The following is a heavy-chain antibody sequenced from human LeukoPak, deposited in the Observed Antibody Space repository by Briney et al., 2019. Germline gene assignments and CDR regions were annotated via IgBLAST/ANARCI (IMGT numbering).Heavy chain of an antibody. CDR3: ARALLRYDSSSRALHWYFDL. CDR2: IYYSEST. CDR1: GGSISSYY. D-gene: IGHD3-22*01. J-gene: IGHJ2*01. Sequence: PSETLSLTCSVSGGSISSYYWSWIRQPPGKGLEWIAYIYYSESTNYNPSLKSRVTISVDTPKNQFSLRLTSVTAADTAVYYCARALLRYDSSSRALHWYFDLWGRGTLVTVSS. V-gene: IGHV4-59*01.